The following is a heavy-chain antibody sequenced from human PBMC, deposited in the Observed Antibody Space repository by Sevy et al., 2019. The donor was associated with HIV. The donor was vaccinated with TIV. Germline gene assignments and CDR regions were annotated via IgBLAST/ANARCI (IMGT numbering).Heavy chain of an antibody. V-gene: IGHV3-15*01. CDR2: IKSKTDGGKI. D-gene: IGHD3-10*01. CDR3: ASRHYYGSGSYPDS. Sequence: GGSLRLSCAASGFTFSNAWMSWVRQAPGKGLEWVGRIKSKTDGGKIDYGAPVKGRFSISRDDSKNTLYLQMNSLKIEDTAVYYCASRHYYGSGSYPDSWGQGILVTVSS. CDR1: GFTFSNAW. J-gene: IGHJ4*02.